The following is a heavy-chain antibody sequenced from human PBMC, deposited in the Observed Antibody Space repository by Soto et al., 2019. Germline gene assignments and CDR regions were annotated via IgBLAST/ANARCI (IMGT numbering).Heavy chain of an antibody. CDR1: GYIFTSYW. D-gene: IGHD4-17*01. CDR3: ARASTGGSLGSPPDY. J-gene: IGHJ4*02. Sequence: LGESLKISCKTSGYIFTSYWIGWVRQKPGKGLEWMGIISPSDSETRYSPSFQGQVIISADRSISTASLEWSSLKASDSAIYYCARASTGGSLGSPPDYWGQGTLVTVSS. V-gene: IGHV5-51*01. CDR2: ISPSDSET.